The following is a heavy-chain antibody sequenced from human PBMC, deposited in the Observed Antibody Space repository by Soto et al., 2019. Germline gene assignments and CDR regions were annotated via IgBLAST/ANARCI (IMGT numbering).Heavy chain of an antibody. CDR3: AKTTDGWFSAFEI. Sequence: PGGSLRLSCAASGFIFSSYAMSWVRQAPGKGLEWVSAISGSGTTAYYADSVKGRFTFSRDNSKKTMYLQMNSLRAEDTAVYYCAKTTDGWFSAFEIWGQGTMVTDSS. CDR1: GFIFSSYA. CDR2: ISGSGTTA. J-gene: IGHJ3*02. V-gene: IGHV3-23*01. D-gene: IGHD6-19*01.